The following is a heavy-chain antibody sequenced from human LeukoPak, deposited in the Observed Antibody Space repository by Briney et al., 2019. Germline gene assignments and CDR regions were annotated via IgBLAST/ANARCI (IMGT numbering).Heavy chain of an antibody. Sequence: GGSLRLSCAASGFTFSDYYMSWIRQAPGKGLEWVSYISSSSSYTNYADSVKGRFTISRDNAKNSLYLQMNSLRAEDTAVYYWARTSGRSRYYFDYWGQGTLVTVSS. CDR3: ARTSGRSRYYFDY. CDR2: ISSSSSYT. V-gene: IGHV3-11*03. D-gene: IGHD3-10*01. CDR1: GFTFSDYY. J-gene: IGHJ4*02.